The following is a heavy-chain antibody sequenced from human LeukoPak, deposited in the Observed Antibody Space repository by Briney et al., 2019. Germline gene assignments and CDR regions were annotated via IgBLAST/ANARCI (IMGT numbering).Heavy chain of an antibody. J-gene: IGHJ5*02. Sequence: PGGSLRLSCAASGFTLSSYGMSWVRQAPGKGLEWVSAISGSGGSTYYADSVKGRFTISRDNAKNSLYLQMNSLRAEDTAVYYCARERNDILTGPFPHFDPWGQGTLVTVSS. V-gene: IGHV3-23*01. CDR1: GFTLSSYG. CDR2: ISGSGGST. CDR3: ARERNDILTGPFPHFDP. D-gene: IGHD3-9*01.